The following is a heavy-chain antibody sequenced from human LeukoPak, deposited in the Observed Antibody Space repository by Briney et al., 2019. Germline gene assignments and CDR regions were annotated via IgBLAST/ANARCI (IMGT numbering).Heavy chain of an antibody. CDR3: HYYDSSGYYDAFDI. CDR2: INPNSGGT. Sequence: GASVKGSCKASGYTFTGYYMHWVRQAPGQGLEWMGQINPNSGGTNYAQKFQGRVTMTRDTSISTAYMELSRLRSDDTAVYYCHYYDSSGYYDAFDIWGQGTMVTVSS. J-gene: IGHJ3*02. CDR1: GYTFTGYY. D-gene: IGHD3-22*01. V-gene: IGHV1-2*06.